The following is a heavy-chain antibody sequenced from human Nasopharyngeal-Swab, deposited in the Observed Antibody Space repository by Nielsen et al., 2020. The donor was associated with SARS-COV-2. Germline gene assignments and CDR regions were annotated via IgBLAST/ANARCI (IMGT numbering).Heavy chain of an antibody. Sequence: GGYLKISWEGSECTFKQYGMNWVRQAPGKGVEWVAVISDDGNNKYYADSVNGRFTISRDNSKNTLYLQMNSLSAEDTAVYYRAKGYGRPAPSTYFDNWGQGTLVTVSS. V-gene: IGHV3-30*18. CDR1: ECTFKQYG. D-gene: IGHD2-8*01. CDR3: AKGYGRPAPSTYFDN. CDR2: ISDDGNNK. J-gene: IGHJ4*02.